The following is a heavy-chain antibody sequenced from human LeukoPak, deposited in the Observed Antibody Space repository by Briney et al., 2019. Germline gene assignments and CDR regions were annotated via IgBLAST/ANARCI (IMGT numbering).Heavy chain of an antibody. D-gene: IGHD6-13*01. J-gene: IGHJ4*02. Sequence: PSETLSLTCTVSGGSISSGGYYWSWIRQHPGEGLEWIGYIYYSGSSYYNPSLKSRVTISVDTSKNQLSLKLSSVTAADTAVYYCATYSTASVGFHYWGRGTLVTVSS. CDR3: ATYSTASVGFHY. V-gene: IGHV4-31*03. CDR2: IYYSGSS. CDR1: GGSISSGGYY.